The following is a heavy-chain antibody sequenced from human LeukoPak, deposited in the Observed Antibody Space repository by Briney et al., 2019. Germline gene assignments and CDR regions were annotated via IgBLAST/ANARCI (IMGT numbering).Heavy chain of an antibody. CDR1: GFTFGDYA. CDR2: IYGNGGGI. D-gene: IGHD6-19*01. J-gene: IGHJ4*02. Sequence: GGSLRLSCAASGFTFGDYAMHWVRQAPGKGLEHISAIYGNGGGIYYADSVKDRSTISRDNFQNTLYLQMGSLTPEDMAIYYCARDSAASGWSEFDCWGQGTLVTVSS. V-gene: IGHV3-64*02. CDR3: ARDSAASGWSEFDC.